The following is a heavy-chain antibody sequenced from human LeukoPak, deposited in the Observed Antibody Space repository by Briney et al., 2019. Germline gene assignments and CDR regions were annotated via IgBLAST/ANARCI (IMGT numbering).Heavy chain of an antibody. D-gene: IGHD3-16*01. V-gene: IGHV4-34*01. CDR1: GGSFSGYY. J-gene: IGHJ4*02. CDR2: INHSGST. CDR3: ATGGGDFDH. Sequence: SETLSLTCAVYGGSFSGYYWSWIRQPPGKGLEWIGEINHSGSTNYNPSLKSRVTMSVDTSKNQFSLRLSSVTAADTAVYYCATGGGDFDHWGQGTLVTVSS.